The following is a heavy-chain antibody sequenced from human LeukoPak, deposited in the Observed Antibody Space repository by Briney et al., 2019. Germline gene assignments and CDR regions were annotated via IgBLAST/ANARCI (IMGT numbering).Heavy chain of an antibody. Sequence: SETLSLTCAGYGASFSGYYWSWIRQPPGKGLEWIGEINHSGSTNYNPSLKSRVTISVDTSKNQFSLKLSSVTAADTAVYYCARQSNYYGSGSYYNWGQGTLVTVSS. V-gene: IGHV4-34*01. D-gene: IGHD3-10*01. CDR1: GASFSGYY. J-gene: IGHJ4*02. CDR3: ARQSNYYGSGSYYN. CDR2: INHSGST.